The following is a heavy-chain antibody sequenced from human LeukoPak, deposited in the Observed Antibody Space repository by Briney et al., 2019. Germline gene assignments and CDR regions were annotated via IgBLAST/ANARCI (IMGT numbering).Heavy chain of an antibody. J-gene: IGHJ4*02. CDR3: ARGDPYDSSGYYEDFDY. Sequence: PGGSLRLSCAASGFTFSSYSMNWVREAPGKGLEWVSSISSSSSYIYYADSVKGRFTISRDNAKNTLYLQMNSLRAEDTAVYYCARGDPYDSSGYYEDFDYWGQGTLVTVSS. D-gene: IGHD3-22*01. CDR2: ISSSSSYI. CDR1: GFTFSSYS. V-gene: IGHV3-21*01.